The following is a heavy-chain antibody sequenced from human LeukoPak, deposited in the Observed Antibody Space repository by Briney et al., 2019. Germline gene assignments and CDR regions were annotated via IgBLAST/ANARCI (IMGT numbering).Heavy chain of an antibody. D-gene: IGHD2/OR15-2a*01. CDR2: ISYDGRNK. CDR1: GFTFSSYG. Sequence: PGGSLRLSCAASGFTFSSYGMHWVRQAPGKGLEWVALISYDGRNKFYADSVKGRFTLSRDSSKNTLYLQMNSLRAEDTALYYCAREAPDPFGYFDLWGRGTLVTVSS. J-gene: IGHJ2*01. CDR3: AREAPDPFGYFDL. V-gene: IGHV3-30*03.